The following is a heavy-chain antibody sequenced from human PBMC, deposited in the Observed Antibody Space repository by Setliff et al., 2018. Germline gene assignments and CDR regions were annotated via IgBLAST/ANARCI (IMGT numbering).Heavy chain of an antibody. CDR1: GYTFTSYA. V-gene: IGHV1-3*01. Sequence: GASVKVSCKASGYTFTSYAMHWVRQAPGQRLEWMGRINAGNGNTKYSQKFQGRVTITRDTSASTAYMELRSLRSDDTAVYYCARVTIAVAGYFDFWGQGTLVTVSS. CDR3: ARVTIAVAGYFDF. D-gene: IGHD6-19*01. J-gene: IGHJ4*02. CDR2: INAGNGNT.